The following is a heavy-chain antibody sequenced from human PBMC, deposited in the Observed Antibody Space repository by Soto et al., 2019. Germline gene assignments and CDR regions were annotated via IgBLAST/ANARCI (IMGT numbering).Heavy chain of an antibody. Sequence: GGALRLSCSASGFAFSNYEMNWVRQAPGKGLEWVSYISLSGSTIYYADSVKGRFTISRDDAKDSLYLEMDSLRADDTAVYYCARESFSASPNFFDYWGQGTLVTVSS. J-gene: IGHJ4*02. D-gene: IGHD1-26*01. CDR2: ISLSGSTI. CDR1: GFAFSNYE. V-gene: IGHV3-48*03. CDR3: ARESFSASPNFFDY.